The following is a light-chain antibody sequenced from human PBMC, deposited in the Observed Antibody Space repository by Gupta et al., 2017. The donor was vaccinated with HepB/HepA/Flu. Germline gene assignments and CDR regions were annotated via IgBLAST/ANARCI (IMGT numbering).Light chain of an antibody. J-gene: IGLJ3*02. CDR2: SDN. CDR1: SSNVGSNT. CDR3: AAWDGSRNGWV. Sequence: SVLPQPPSASGTPGQRVTISCSGGSSNVGSNTVSWYQQLPGTAPNLLMYSDNQRPSGVPDRLSGSKSGTSASLAISGLQAEDDADYYCAAWDGSRNGWVFGGGTKLTVL. V-gene: IGLV1-44*01.